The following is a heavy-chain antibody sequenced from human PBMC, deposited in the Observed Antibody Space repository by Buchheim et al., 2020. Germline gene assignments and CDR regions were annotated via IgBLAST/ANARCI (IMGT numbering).Heavy chain of an antibody. D-gene: IGHD1-7*01. CDR1: GFTFSSYG. Sequence: QVQLVESGRGVVQPGRSLRLSCAASGFTFSSYGMHWVRQAPGKGLEWVAVISYDGSNKYYADSVKGRFTISRDNSKNTLYLQMNSLRAEDTAVYYCAKSLRNYVREADYWGQGTL. V-gene: IGHV3-30*18. J-gene: IGHJ4*02. CDR2: ISYDGSNK. CDR3: AKSLRNYVREADY.